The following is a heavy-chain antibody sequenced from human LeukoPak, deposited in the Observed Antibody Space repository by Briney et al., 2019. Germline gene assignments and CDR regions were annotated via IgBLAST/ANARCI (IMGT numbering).Heavy chain of an antibody. J-gene: IGHJ5*02. D-gene: IGHD3-9*01. CDR3: ARDYDVLTAYPPTQLFDP. CDR1: GYTFTGYY. V-gene: IGHV1-2*02. CDR2: INPNSGGT. Sequence: GASVKVSCKAFGYTFTGYYMHWVRQAPGQGLEWMGWINPNSGGTNYAQKLQGRVTMTTDTSTSTAYMELRSLRSDDTAVYYCARDYDVLTAYPPTQLFDPWGQGTLVTVSS.